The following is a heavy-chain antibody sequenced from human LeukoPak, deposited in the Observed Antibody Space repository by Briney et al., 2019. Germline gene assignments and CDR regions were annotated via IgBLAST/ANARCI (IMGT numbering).Heavy chain of an antibody. D-gene: IGHD3-22*01. CDR2: IIPIFSTA. Sequence: SVKVSCKASGGTFSSYAISWVRQAPGQGLEWMGGIIPIFSTANYAQKFQGRVTITTDESTSTAYMELSSLRSEDTAVYYCARVGDYYDSSGYYRSWGQGTLVTVSS. V-gene: IGHV1-69*05. J-gene: IGHJ5*02. CDR3: ARVGDYYDSSGYYRS. CDR1: GGTFSSYA.